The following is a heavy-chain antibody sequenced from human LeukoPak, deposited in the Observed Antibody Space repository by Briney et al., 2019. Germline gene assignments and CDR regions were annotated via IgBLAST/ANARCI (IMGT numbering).Heavy chain of an antibody. CDR3: TRRDGYYAMDV. CDR2: IYYSGST. J-gene: IGHJ6*02. Sequence: SETLSLTCTVSGGSISNMGYYWSWIRQHPGKGLEWIGYIYYSGSTYYNPSLKSRVTMSVDTSENQFSLRMTSVTAADTAVYYCTRRDGYYAMDVWGQGTTATVSS. V-gene: IGHV4-31*03. CDR1: GGSISNMGYY.